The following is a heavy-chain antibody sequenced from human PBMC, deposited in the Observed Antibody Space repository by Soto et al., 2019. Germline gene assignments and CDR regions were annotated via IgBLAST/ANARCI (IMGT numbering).Heavy chain of an antibody. Sequence: SETLSLTCAVYGGSFSGYYWSWIRQPPGKGLEWIGEINHSGSTNYNPSLKSRVTISVDTSKNQFSLKLSSVTAADKAVYYCARPGFSYYYYYGMDVWGQGTTVTVSS. CDR2: INHSGST. CDR3: ARPGFSYYYYYGMDV. V-gene: IGHV4-34*01. CDR1: GGSFSGYY. J-gene: IGHJ6*02.